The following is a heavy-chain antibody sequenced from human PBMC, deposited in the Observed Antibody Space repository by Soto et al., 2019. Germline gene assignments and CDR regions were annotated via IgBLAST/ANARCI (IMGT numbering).Heavy chain of an antibody. V-gene: IGHV1-46*01. CDR1: GYTFTSYY. CDR2: INPSGGST. D-gene: IGHD3-22*01. Sequence: QVQLVQSGAEVKKPGASVKVSCKASGYTFTSYYMHWVRQAPGQGLEWMGIINPSGGSTSYAQKFQGRVTMTRDTSTSTVYMELSSLRSEDTAVYYCARDWWSPDLYYYDSSGYYGYWGQGTLVTVSS. J-gene: IGHJ4*02. CDR3: ARDWWSPDLYYYDSSGYYGY.